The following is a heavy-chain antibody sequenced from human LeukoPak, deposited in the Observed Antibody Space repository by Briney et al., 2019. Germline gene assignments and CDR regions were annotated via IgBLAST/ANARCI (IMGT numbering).Heavy chain of an antibody. V-gene: IGHV3-33*01. CDR2: IWYDGSNN. CDR3: ARAGGYSGYDLEY. Sequence: PGRSLRPSCAVSGFTFSDYGMHWVRQAPGKGLEWVAVIWYDGSNNYYADSVKGRFTISRDNSKNTLYLQMNSLRAEDTAVYYCARAGGYSGYDLEYWGQGTLVTVSS. J-gene: IGHJ4*02. D-gene: IGHD5-12*01. CDR1: GFTFSDYG.